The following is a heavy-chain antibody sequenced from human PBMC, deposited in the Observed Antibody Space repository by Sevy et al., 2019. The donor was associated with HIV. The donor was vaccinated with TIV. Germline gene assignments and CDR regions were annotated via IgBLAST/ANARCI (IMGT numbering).Heavy chain of an antibody. V-gene: IGHV3-30*03. CDR3: ARDGSSGGFFLKDYYYFGMDV. J-gene: IGHJ6*02. D-gene: IGHD3-10*01. Sequence: GGSLRLSCAASGFTFSSYAMHWVRQAPGKGLEWVAVISYDGNNKYADSVKGRFTISRDNSKNTMYLQMNSMRAEDTAVYYCARDGSSGGFFLKDYYYFGMDVWGQGTTVTVSS. CDR1: GFTFSSYA. CDR2: ISYDGNNK.